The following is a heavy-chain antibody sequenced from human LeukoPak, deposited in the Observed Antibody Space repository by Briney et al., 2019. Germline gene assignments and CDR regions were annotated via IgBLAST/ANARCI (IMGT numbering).Heavy chain of an antibody. CDR2: IFHTGRT. Sequence: SXXLSLTCKXSGYSIGRDYYXAWLRPPPGKGLEWIGSIFHTGRTVYNPSYESRLTISMDTSKNEFFLRLNSVTAADTAVYFCARDGGYPTTDEGFDPWGLGTLVTVSS. CDR1: GYSIGRDYY. V-gene: IGHV4-38-2*02. D-gene: IGHD5-12*01. J-gene: IGHJ5*02. CDR3: ARDGGYPTTDEGFDP.